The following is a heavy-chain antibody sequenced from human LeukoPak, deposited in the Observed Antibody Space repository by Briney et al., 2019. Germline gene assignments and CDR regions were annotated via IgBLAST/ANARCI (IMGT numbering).Heavy chain of an antibody. CDR3: ARGGFGNPGYFDL. CDR1: GGSISSSSYY. D-gene: IGHD3-16*01. CDR2: IYYSGST. Sequence: PSETLSLTCTVSGGSISSSSYYWGWIRQPPGKGLEWIGSIYYSGSTYYNPSLKSRVTISVDTSKNQFSLKLSSVTAADTAVYYCARGGFGNPGYFDLWGRGTLVTVSS. V-gene: IGHV4-39*07. J-gene: IGHJ2*01.